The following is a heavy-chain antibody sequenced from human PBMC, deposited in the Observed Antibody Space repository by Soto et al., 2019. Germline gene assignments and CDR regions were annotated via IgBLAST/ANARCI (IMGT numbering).Heavy chain of an antibody. CDR2: TPDTDGAG. V-gene: IGHV3-23*01. D-gene: IGHD2-21*01. J-gene: IGHJ4*02. CDR1: GITFKSRA. CDR3: ARGSRDSYPGGRIFDL. Sequence: GGSLRLSCVVSGITFKSRAMSCVRQAPGVGLEWGSTTPDTDGAGRYSEAVRGRFTFFRDNSKNPPFLQLSILRDEDSDVNFPARGSRDSYPGGRIFDLWGRGNRVTVCS.